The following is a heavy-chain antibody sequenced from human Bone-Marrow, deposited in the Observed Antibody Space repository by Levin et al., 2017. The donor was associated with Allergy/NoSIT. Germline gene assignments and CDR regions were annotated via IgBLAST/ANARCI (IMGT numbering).Heavy chain of an antibody. J-gene: IGHJ4*02. V-gene: IGHV5-51*01. Sequence: GGSLRLSCQSSGYTFATYWVGWVRQKSGKGLEWMGIIDPHDSDTRYSPSFQGQVTLSADKSINTAYLQWSSLTASDTAIYYCVRHDGESCHWYVGPCDSGGPGTLVTVSS. CDR3: VRHDGESCHWYVGPCDS. D-gene: IGHD2-15*01. CDR2: IDPHDSDT. CDR1: GYTFATYW.